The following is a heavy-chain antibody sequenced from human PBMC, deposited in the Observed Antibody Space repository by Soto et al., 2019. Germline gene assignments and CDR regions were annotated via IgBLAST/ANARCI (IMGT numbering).Heavy chain of an antibody. D-gene: IGHD5-12*01. V-gene: IGHV1-69*12. Sequence: QVQLVQSGAEVKKPESSVKVSCKAPGGTFSTYAISWVRQAPVQGLEWMGGISPIFGTANYAQRFQDRVTMTADDSTNTVYMELSSLRSEDTAVYFCASGIPLWLRRRNIGYSGWGQGTLVTVSS. CDR1: GGTFSTYA. CDR2: ISPIFGTA. J-gene: IGHJ4*02. CDR3: ASGIPLWLRRRNIGYSG.